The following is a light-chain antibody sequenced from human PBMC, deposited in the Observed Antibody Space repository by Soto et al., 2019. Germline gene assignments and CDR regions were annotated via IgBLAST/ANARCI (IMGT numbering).Light chain of an antibody. CDR3: SSYAGSNDIVV. V-gene: IGLV2-8*01. J-gene: IGLJ2*01. CDR2: EVS. Sequence: QSALTQPPSASGSPGQSVAISCTGTSSDVGGYNYVSWYQQHPGKAPKLMIYEVSKRPSGVPDRFSGSKSGNTASLTVSGLQAEEEADYYCSSYAGSNDIVVFGGGTQLTVL. CDR1: SSDVGGYNY.